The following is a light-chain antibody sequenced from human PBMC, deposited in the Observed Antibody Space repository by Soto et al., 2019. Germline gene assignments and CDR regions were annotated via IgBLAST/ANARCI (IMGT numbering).Light chain of an antibody. CDR2: DAS. CDR1: QSLSSQ. J-gene: IGKJ4*01. CDR3: QQRSNWPLT. Sequence: EIVLTQSPATLSLSPGERATLSCRASQSLSSQLAWYQQKPGQAPRLLIHDASNRATGIPARFSGSGSATGFTLTISSLEPEDFAVYYCQQRSNWPLTFGGGTKVDIK. V-gene: IGKV3-11*01.